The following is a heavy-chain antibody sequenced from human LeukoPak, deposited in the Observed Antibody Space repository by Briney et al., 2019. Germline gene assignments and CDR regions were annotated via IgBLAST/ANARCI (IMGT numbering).Heavy chain of an antibody. D-gene: IGHD3-10*01. CDR2: IYPGDSDT. J-gene: IGHJ4*02. CDR1: GYSFTTYC. Sequence: GASLKISCKGSGYSFTTYCIGWVRQMPGKGLEWMGIIYPGDSDTRYSPSFQGQVTISADKSINTAYLQWSSLKASDTATYYCARNYGSGSYYNAMDYWGQGTLVTVSS. V-gene: IGHV5-51*01. CDR3: ARNYGSGSYYNAMDY.